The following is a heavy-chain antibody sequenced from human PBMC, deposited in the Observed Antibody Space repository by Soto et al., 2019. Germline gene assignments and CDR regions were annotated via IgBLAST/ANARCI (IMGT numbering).Heavy chain of an antibody. J-gene: IGHJ6*02. CDR3: AASIFYYGMDV. V-gene: IGHV5-51*01. CDR2: IYPGDSDT. CDR1: GYTFTNYW. Sequence: PGESLKIYCXGFGYTFTNYWIGWVRQMPGKGPEWMGIIYPGDSDTKYNPSFQGQVTISADKSITTTYLQWSSLKASDPAIYYCAASIFYYGMDVWGQGTTVTVSS.